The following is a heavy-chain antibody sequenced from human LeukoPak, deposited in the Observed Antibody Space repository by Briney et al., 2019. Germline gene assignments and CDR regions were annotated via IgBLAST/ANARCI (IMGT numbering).Heavy chain of an antibody. V-gene: IGHV4-34*01. Sequence: SETLSLTCAVYGGSFSGYYWSWIRQPPGKGLEWIGEINHSGSTNYNPSLKSRVTISVDTSKNQFSLKLSSVTAADTAVYYCARLGLLWGWFGEMNKYYFDFWGQGTLVTVSS. CDR1: GGSFSGYY. CDR3: ARLGLLWGWFGEMNKYYFDF. CDR2: INHSGST. J-gene: IGHJ4*02. D-gene: IGHD3-10*01.